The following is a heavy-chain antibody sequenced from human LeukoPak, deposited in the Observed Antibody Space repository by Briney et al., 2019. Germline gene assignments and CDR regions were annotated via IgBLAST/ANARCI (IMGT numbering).Heavy chain of an antibody. J-gene: IGHJ4*02. CDR3: ARQGGSPSYFDY. D-gene: IGHD1-26*01. V-gene: IGHV4-39*01. CDR2: IYYSGST. Sequence: SETLSLTCTVYGGSIGSSSYYWGWIRQPPGKGLEWIGNIYYSGSTYYNPSLKSRVTISVDTSKNQFSLKLSSVTAADTAVYYCARQGGSPSYFDYWGQGTLVTVSS. CDR1: GGSIGSSSYY.